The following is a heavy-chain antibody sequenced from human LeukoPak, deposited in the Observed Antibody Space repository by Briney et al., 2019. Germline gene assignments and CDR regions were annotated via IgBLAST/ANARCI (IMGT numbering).Heavy chain of an antibody. J-gene: IGHJ4*02. CDR2: ISGSGGNT. V-gene: IGHV3-23*01. D-gene: IGHD3-9*01. Sequence: GGTLRLSCAASGFTFSSYGMSWVRQAPGKGLEWVSIISGSGGNTYYADSVKGRFTISRDNSKNTLYLQMNSLRVEDTAVYYCAKFHLLLRYFDFFDYWGQGTLVTVYS. CDR3: AKFHLLLRYFDFFDY. CDR1: GFTFSSYG.